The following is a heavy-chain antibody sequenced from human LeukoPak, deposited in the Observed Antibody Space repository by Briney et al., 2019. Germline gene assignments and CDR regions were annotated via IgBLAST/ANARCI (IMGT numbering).Heavy chain of an antibody. CDR2: INHSGST. CDR3: ASSGYSSRIDY. V-gene: IGHV4-34*01. Sequence: SETLSLTCAVYGGSFSGYYWSWIRQPPGKGLEWIGEINHSGSTNYNPSLKSRVTILVDTSKNQFSLKLSSVTAADTAVYYCASSGYSSRIDYWGQGTLVTVSS. J-gene: IGHJ4*02. D-gene: IGHD6-13*01. CDR1: GGSFSGYY.